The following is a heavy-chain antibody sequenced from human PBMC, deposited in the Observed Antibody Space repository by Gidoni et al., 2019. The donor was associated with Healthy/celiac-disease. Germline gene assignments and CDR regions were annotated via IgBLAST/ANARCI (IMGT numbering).Heavy chain of an antibody. J-gene: IGHJ5*02. D-gene: IGHD6-13*01. Sequence: QLQLQESGPGLLKPSETLSLTCTVSGGSLSSSSYYWGWIRQPPGKGLEWIGSIYYSGSTHYNPSLKSRVTISVDTSKNQFSLKLSSVTAADTAVYYCARTIAAAGVALFDPWGQGTLVTVSS. CDR1: GGSLSSSSYY. CDR3: ARTIAAAGVALFDP. V-gene: IGHV4-39*01. CDR2: IYYSGST.